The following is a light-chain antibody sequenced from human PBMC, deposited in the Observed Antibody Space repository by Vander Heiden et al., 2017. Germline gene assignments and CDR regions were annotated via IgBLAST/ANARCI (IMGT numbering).Light chain of an antibody. Sequence: QAVWTQPSSLSSSPGASASLTCTLRSGINVGTYRIYWYQQKAGSPPQYLLRYKSDADKQQGSGVPSRFSGSKDASANAGILLISGLQSEDEADYYCMIWHNSAWVFGGGTKLTVL. V-gene: IGLV5-45*03. CDR1: SGINVGTYR. J-gene: IGLJ3*02. CDR3: MIWHNSAWV. CDR2: YKSDADK.